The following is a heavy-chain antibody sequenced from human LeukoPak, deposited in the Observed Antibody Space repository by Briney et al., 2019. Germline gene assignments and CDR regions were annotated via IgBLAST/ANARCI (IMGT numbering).Heavy chain of an antibody. CDR1: GGSISSYY. CDR3: ARRYYYDSSGYYPGAYYSMDV. CDR2: IYYSGST. D-gene: IGHD3-22*01. Sequence: SETLSLTCTVSGGSISSYYWSWIRQPPGKGLEWIGSIYYSGSTYYNPSLKSRVTISVDTSKNQFSLKLSSVTAADTAVYYCARRYYYDSSGYYPGAYYSMDVWGQGTTVTVSS. V-gene: IGHV4-39*01. J-gene: IGHJ6*02.